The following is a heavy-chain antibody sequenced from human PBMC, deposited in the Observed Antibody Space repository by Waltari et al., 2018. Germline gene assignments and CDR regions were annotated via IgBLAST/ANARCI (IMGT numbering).Heavy chain of an antibody. V-gene: IGHV3-30*18. CDR3: AKDLIAAATGSDY. CDR2: IWYDGNKK. D-gene: IGHD6-13*01. CDR1: GFPFHNYG. J-gene: IGHJ4*02. Sequence: QVLLVESGGGVVQPGRSLRLSCAASGFPFHNYGMHWVRQAPGKGLEWVAGIWYDGNKKYYADSVKGRFTISRDNSKNTLYLQMNSLRPEDTAIYYCAKDLIAAATGSDYWGQGTLVTVSS.